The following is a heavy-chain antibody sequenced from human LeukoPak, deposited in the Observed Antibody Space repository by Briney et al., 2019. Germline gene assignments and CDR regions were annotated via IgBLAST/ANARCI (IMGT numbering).Heavy chain of an antibody. CDR2: ISAYNGNT. Sequence: ASVKVSCKASGYTFTSYGISWVRQAPGQGLEWMGWISAYNGNTNYAQKFQGRVTMTTDTSTSTAYMELRSLRSDDTAVYYCARVYYDSSGYYYVYYYYYYMDVWGKGTTVTVSS. CDR3: ARVYYDSSGYYYVYYYYYYMDV. V-gene: IGHV1-18*01. J-gene: IGHJ6*03. CDR1: GYTFTSYG. D-gene: IGHD3-22*01.